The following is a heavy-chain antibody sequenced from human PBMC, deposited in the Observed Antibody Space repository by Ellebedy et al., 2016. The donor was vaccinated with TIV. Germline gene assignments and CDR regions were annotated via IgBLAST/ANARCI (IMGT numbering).Heavy chain of an antibody. V-gene: IGHV4-30-4*01. CDR2: IYYSVST. J-gene: IGHJ5*02. CDR3: ARDNGIIGVTNEDNWFDP. Sequence: SETLSLXXFASGGSISSGDYYWSWIRQPPGKGLEWIGSIYYSVSTSYNPSLKSRLSISIDTSKNQFSLNLSSVTAADTAVYYCARDNGIIGVTNEDNWFDPWGQGTLVTVSS. D-gene: IGHD2-21*02. CDR1: GGSISSGDYY.